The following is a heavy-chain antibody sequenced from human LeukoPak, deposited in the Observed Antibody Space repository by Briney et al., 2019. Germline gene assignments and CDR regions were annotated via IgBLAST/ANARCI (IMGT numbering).Heavy chain of an antibody. J-gene: IGHJ6*02. D-gene: IGHD1-14*01. CDR1: GYSFTSYW. V-gene: IGHV5-51*01. Sequence: GESLKISCKGSGYSFTSYWIGWVRQMPGKGLEWMGIIYPGDSDTRYSPSFQGQVTISADKSISTAYLQWSGLKASDTAMYYCARLGQYKYYGMDVWGQGTTVTVSS. CDR2: IYPGDSDT. CDR3: ARLGQYKYYGMDV.